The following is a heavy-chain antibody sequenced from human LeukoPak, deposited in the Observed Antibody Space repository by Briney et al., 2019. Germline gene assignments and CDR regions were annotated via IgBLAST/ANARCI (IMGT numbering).Heavy chain of an antibody. J-gene: IGHJ4*02. CDR1: GGSISPYY. CDR2: IYYSGTT. D-gene: IGHD2-15*01. CDR3: ARDRASAGGFDY. Sequence: PSETLSLTCSVSGGSISPYYWSWIRQPPGKGLERIGYIYYSGTTNYNPSLQSRVTISVATSKNQFSLKLSSVTAADTALYYCARDRASAGGFDYWGQGTLVTVSS. V-gene: IGHV4-59*01.